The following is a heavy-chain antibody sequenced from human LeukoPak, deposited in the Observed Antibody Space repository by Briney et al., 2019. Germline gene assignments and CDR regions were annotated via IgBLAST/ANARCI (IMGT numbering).Heavy chain of an antibody. CDR1: GFTFSTYA. V-gene: IGHV3-23*01. Sequence: GGSLRLSCAASGFTFSTYAMSWVRQAPGMGLGWVSAVTGSGGITYYADSVKGRFTISRDNSQNTLYLQIDNLRVEDTAVYYCAKGVGGMDVWGQGTTVTVSS. CDR2: VTGSGGIT. D-gene: IGHD1-26*01. J-gene: IGHJ6*02. CDR3: AKGVGGMDV.